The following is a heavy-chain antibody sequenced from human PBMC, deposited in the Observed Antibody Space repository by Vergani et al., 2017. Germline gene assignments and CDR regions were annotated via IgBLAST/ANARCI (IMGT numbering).Heavy chain of an antibody. V-gene: IGHV1-58*01. J-gene: IGHJ4*02. Sequence: QMLLVQSGPEVKKPGTSVKVSCKASGFTFTSSAVQWVRQARGQRLEWIGWIVVGSGNTNYAQKFQERVTITRDMSTSTAYMELSSLRSEDTAVYYCAADEYYYDSSGYYFGGTLGYWGQGTLVTVSS. CDR3: AADEYYYDSSGYYFGGTLGY. CDR2: IVVGSGNT. CDR1: GFTFTSSA. D-gene: IGHD3-22*01.